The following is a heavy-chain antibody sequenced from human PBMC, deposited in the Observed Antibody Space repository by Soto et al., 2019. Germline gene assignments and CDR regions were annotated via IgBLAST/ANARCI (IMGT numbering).Heavy chain of an antibody. CDR2: ISSSGSTI. J-gene: IGHJ4*02. V-gene: IGHV3-11*01. Sequence: GGSLRLSCAASGFTFSDYYMGWIRQAPGKGLEWVSYISSSGSTIYYADSVKGRFTISRDNAKNSLYLQMNSLRAEDTAVYYCAREPLRYCSSTSCYDARSGGQGTLVTVSS. CDR1: GFTFSDYY. D-gene: IGHD2-2*01. CDR3: AREPLRYCSSTSCYDARS.